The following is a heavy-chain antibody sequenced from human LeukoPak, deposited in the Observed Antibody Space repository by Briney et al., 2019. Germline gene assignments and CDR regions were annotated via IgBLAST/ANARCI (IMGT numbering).Heavy chain of an antibody. CDR2: IYYSGST. V-gene: IGHV4-59*01. D-gene: IGHD6-6*01. CDR3: AREGYSSSSRWFDP. J-gene: IGHJ5*02. Sequence: PSETLSLTCTVSGGSISSYYWSWIRQPPGKGLEWIGYIYYSGSTNYNPSLKSRVTISVDTSKNQFSLRLSSVTAADTAVYYCAREGYSSSSRWFDPWGQGTLVTVSS. CDR1: GGSISSYY.